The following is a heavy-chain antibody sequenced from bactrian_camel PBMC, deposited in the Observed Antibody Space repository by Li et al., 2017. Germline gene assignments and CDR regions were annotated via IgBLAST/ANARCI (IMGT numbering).Heavy chain of an antibody. D-gene: IGHD2*01. V-gene: IGHV3S55*01. J-gene: IGHJ4*01. CDR1: GFTYDSTC. CDR2: IAASGFS. Sequence: VQLVESGGGSVQAGESLRLTCTADSGFTYDSTCMGWFRQAPGKERERVATIAASGFSYYLTAANGRFTLSKDNANNTVNLMMNSLKPEDTAMYYCAANFGPYCSGPYLARRANFEGQGTQVTVS.